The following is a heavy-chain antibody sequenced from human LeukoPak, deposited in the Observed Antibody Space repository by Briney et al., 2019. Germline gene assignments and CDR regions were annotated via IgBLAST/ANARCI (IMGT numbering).Heavy chain of an antibody. V-gene: IGHV3-7*01. CDR1: GFTFSSYW. CDR3: ARVSPLYYDFWSGYYPYYGMDV. Sequence: PGGSLRLSCAASGFTFSSYWMSWVRQGPGKGLEWVANIKQDGSEKYYVDSVKGRFTISRDNAKNSLYLQMNSLRAEDTAVYYCARVSPLYYDFWSGYYPYYGMDVWGQGTTVTVSS. D-gene: IGHD3-3*01. CDR2: IKQDGSEK. J-gene: IGHJ6*02.